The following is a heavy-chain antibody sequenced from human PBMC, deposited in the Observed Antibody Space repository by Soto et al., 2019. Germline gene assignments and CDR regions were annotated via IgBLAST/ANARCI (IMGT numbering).Heavy chain of an antibody. CDR3: ARINGMDV. J-gene: IGHJ6*02. V-gene: IGHV3-30-3*01. CDR1: GFTFSSYA. Sequence: QVQLVESGGGVVQPGRSLRLSCAASGFTFSSYAMHWVRQAPGKGLEWVAVISYDGSNKYYADSVKGRFTISRDNSKNTLYLQMNSPRAEDTAVYYCARINGMDVWGQGTTVTVSS. CDR2: ISYDGSNK.